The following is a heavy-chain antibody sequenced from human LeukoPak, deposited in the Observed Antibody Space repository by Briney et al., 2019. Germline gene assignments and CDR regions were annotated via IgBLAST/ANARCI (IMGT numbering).Heavy chain of an antibody. D-gene: IGHD3-3*01. Sequence: SETLSLTCAVYGGSFSGYYWSWIRQPPGKGLEWIGYIYYSGSTNYNPSLKSRVTISVDTSKNQFSLKLSSVTAADTAVYYCARVKIKGGITIFKEYHYMDVWGKGTTVTVSS. CDR3: ARVKIKGGITIFKEYHYMDV. CDR2: IYYSGST. CDR1: GGSFSGYY. J-gene: IGHJ6*03. V-gene: IGHV4-59*01.